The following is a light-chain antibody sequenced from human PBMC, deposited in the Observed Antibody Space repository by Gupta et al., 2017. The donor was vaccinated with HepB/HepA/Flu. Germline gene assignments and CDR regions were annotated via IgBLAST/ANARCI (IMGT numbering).Light chain of an antibody. CDR1: QSVSSY. CDR2: DAS. J-gene: IGKJ5*01. CDR3: QQRSNWPQIT. Sequence: VLTQSPVTLSLYPRERATLTCRASQSVSSYLAWYQQKPGQAPRLLIYDASNRATDIPARFSGSGSGTDFTLTISSLEPEDFAVYYCQQRSNWPQITSGQGTRLEIK. V-gene: IGKV3-11*01.